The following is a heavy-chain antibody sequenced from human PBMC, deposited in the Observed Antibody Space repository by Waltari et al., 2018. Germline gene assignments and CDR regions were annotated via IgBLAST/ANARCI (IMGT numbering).Heavy chain of an antibody. CDR2: VIPTVGIA. D-gene: IGHD6-13*01. J-gene: IGHJ4*02. CDR1: GGTFSSYA. Sequence: QVQLVQSGAEVKKPGSSVKVSCKASGGTFSSYAISWVRQAPGQGLEWMGGVIPTVGIANYAQKFQGRVTMTAEKSTSTAYMELSSLRSEDTAVYYCARGAIAAAATSAFDYWGQGTLVTVSS. CDR3: ARGAIAAAATSAFDY. V-gene: IGHV1-69*10.